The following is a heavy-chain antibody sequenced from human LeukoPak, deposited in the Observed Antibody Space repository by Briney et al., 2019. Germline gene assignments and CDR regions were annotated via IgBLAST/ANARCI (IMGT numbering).Heavy chain of an antibody. D-gene: IGHD3-10*01. CDR1: GYTFTGYY. CDR2: INPNSGGT. Sequence: ASVKVSCKASGYTFTGYYMHWVRQAPGQGLEWMGWINPNSGGTNYAQKFQGRVTMTRDTSISTAYMELSRPRSDDTAVYYCAISSGSDTVNFDYWGQGTLVTVSS. V-gene: IGHV1-2*02. CDR3: AISSGSDTVNFDY. J-gene: IGHJ4*02.